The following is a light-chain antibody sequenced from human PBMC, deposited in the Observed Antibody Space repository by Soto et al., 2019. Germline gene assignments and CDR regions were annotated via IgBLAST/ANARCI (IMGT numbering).Light chain of an antibody. V-gene: IGKV3-11*01. CDR1: QRISGY. Sequence: DIVMTQSLATLSVSLRERAKLFRTASQRISGYLAWYQKRTGQDPRLLIYDASNRATGIPVRFSGSASGTDYTLTVPKLESEDWAVYYGQQQSNWTWTFGRGTKVDIK. J-gene: IGKJ1*01. CDR2: DAS. CDR3: QQQSNWTWT.